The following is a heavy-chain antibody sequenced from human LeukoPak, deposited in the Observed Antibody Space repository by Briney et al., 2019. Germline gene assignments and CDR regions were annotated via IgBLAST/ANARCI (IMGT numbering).Heavy chain of an antibody. D-gene: IGHD1-1*01. V-gene: IGHV1-69*13. CDR2: IIPIFGTA. J-gene: IGHJ5*02. Sequence: VASVKVSCKASGGTFSSYAISWVRQAPGQGLEWMGGIIPIFGTANYAQKFRGRVTITADEPTSTAYMELSSLRSEDTAVYYCATGSGENNNWFDPWGQGTLVTVSS. CDR3: ATGSGENNNWFDP. CDR1: GGTFSSYA.